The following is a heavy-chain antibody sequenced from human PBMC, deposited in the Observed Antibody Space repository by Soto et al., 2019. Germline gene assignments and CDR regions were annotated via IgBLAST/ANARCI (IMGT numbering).Heavy chain of an antibody. CDR1: GFTVSSFA. CDR2: ISNHGGST. Sequence: XEFLSLSCSASGFTVSSFAMHWVRQAPDKGLHYVSAISNHGGSTYYADSVKGRFTMSRDNSKSTLFLQMSSLSPEDTGVYYCVKSFVSPIRGFSYYYGWDVWGQGTTVTV. J-gene: IGHJ6*02. V-gene: IGHV3-64D*06. D-gene: IGHD3-3*01. CDR3: VKSFVSPIRGFSYYYGWDV.